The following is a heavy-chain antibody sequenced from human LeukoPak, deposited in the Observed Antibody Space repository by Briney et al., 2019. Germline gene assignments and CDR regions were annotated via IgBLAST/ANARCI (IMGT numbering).Heavy chain of an antibody. CDR1: GFTFSSYA. D-gene: IGHD3-16*01. J-gene: IGHJ4*02. CDR2: ISGSGGST. V-gene: IGHV3-23*01. Sequence: GGSLRFSCAASGFTFSSYAMSWVRQAPGKGLEWVSAISGSGGSTYYADSVKGRFTISRDNSKNTLYLQMNSLRAEDTAVYYCAKDPEGRGSTHYDYVWGTYSDDYWGQGTLVTVSS. CDR3: AKDPEGRGSTHYDYVWGTYSDDY.